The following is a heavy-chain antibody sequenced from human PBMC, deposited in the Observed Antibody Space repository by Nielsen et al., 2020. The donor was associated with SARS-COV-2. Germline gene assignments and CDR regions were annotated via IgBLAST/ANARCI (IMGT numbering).Heavy chain of an antibody. D-gene: IGHD3-10*01. J-gene: IGHJ4*02. V-gene: IGHV3-30*18. CDR3: AKGKDRGVFFFYY. Sequence: GGSLRLSCAASGFTFSSYGMHWVRQAPGKGLEWVAVISYDGSNKYYADSVKGRFTISRDNSKNTLYLQMNSLRAEDTAVYYCAKGKDRGVFFFYYWGQGTLVTVSS. CDR2: ISYDGSNK. CDR1: GFTFSSYG.